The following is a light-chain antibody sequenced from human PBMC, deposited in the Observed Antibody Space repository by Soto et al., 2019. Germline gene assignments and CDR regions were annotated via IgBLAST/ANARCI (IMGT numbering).Light chain of an antibody. V-gene: IGKV1-39*01. CDR2: AAS. Sequence: DLQMTQSPSSLAASLGDRVTITCRASQSIRSYLNWYQQKPGKAPKLLIYAASSLQSGVPSRFSGSGSGTDFTLTISSLQPEDFEPYYCQQSYSNPWTFGQGTKVDIK. CDR1: QSIRSY. J-gene: IGKJ1*01. CDR3: QQSYSNPWT.